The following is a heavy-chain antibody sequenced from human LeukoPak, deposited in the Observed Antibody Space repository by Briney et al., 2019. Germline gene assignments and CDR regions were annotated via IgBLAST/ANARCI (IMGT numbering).Heavy chain of an antibody. V-gene: IGHV3-21*01. CDR3: VRSHYGVEEGFDY. D-gene: IGHD3-16*01. CDR2: ISSSSSYI. J-gene: IGHJ4*02. Sequence: PGGSLRLSCAASGFTFSSYSMNWVRQAPGKGLEWVSSISSSSSYIYYADSVKGRFTISRDNAKNSLYLQMNSLRAEDTAVYYCVRSHYGVEEGFDYWGQGTLVTVSS. CDR1: GFTFSSYS.